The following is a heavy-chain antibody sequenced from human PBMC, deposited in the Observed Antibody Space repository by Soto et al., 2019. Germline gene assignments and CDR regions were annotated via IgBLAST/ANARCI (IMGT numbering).Heavy chain of an antibody. D-gene: IGHD6-13*01. CDR2: IYSNGTT. CDR1: GGSISNYH. J-gene: IGHJ5*02. Sequence: QVQLEESGPGLVKPSEILSLTCTVSGGSISNYHWSWIRQPAGKGLEWIGRIYSNGTTNYNPSLKSRVTMSVETSKKQFSLRLRSVTAADTAVYHCVREGVAETGTWWFDPCGQGTLVTVSS. CDR3: VREGVAETGTWWFDP. V-gene: IGHV4-4*07.